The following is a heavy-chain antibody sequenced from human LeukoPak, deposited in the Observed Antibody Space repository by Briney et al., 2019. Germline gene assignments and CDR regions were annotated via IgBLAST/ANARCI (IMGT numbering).Heavy chain of an antibody. CDR1: GGSISSYY. CDR2: IYYSGST. D-gene: IGHD4-17*01. CDR3: ARGDDDYGDYYFGY. J-gene: IGHJ4*02. Sequence: SETLSLTCTVSGGSISSYYWSWIRQPPGKGLEWIGYIYYSGSTNYNPSLKSRVTISVDTSKNQFSLKLSSVTAADTAVYYCARGDDDYGDYYFGYWGQGTLVTVSS. V-gene: IGHV4-59*01.